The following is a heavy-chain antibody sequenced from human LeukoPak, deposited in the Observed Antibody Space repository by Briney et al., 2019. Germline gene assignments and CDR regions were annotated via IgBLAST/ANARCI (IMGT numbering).Heavy chain of an antibody. J-gene: IGHJ3*01. CDR1: GGSINFYH. Sequence: SETLSLTCSVAGGSINFYHWSWIRQSPGGRLEWIGDIHHTGSATYNPSLKSRVTILIETSKNQFSLQLTSVTAADTAVYYCARRGLSGEDWGQGTMVTVSS. CDR3: ARRGLSGED. D-gene: IGHD2-15*01. V-gene: IGHV4-59*13. CDR2: IHHTGSA.